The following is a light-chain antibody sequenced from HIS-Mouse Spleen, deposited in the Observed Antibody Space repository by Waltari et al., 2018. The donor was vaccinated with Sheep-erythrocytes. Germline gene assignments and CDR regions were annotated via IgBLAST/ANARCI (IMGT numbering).Light chain of an antibody. CDR3: QQYDNLPLT. Sequence: DIQMTQSQSSLSASVGDRVTITCQASQDISNYLNLYQQKPGKAPKLLIYDASKLETGVPSRFSGSGSGTDFTFTISSLQPEDIATYYCQQYDNLPLTFGGGTKVEIK. V-gene: IGKV1-33*01. CDR1: QDISNY. CDR2: DAS. J-gene: IGKJ4*01.